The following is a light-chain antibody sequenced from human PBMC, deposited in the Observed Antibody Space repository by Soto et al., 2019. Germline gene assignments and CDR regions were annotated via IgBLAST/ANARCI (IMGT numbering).Light chain of an antibody. CDR3: CSYASRELGV. CDR2: EVS. Sequence: QSALTQPASVSGSPGQSITISCTGTSSDVGSYNLVSWYQQHPGKAPKLMIYEVSQRPSGVSDRFSGFKSGNTASLTISGLQAEDEADYFCCSYASRELGVFGGGTQLTVL. V-gene: IGLV2-23*02. J-gene: IGLJ2*01. CDR1: SSDVGSYNL.